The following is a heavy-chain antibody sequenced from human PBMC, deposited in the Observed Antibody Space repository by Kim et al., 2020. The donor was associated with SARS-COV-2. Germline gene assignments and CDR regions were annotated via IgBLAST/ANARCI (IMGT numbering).Heavy chain of an antibody. V-gene: IGHV4-39*07. CDR2: IYYSGST. CDR3: ARDMGIAAAGTGYWGY. CDR1: GGSISSSSYY. D-gene: IGHD6-13*01. Sequence: SETLSLTCTVSGGSISSSSYYWGWIRQPPGKGLEWIGSIYYSGSTYYNPSLKSRVTISVDTSKNQFSLKLSSVTAADTAVYYCARDMGIAAAGTGYWGYWGQGTLVTVSS. J-gene: IGHJ4*02.